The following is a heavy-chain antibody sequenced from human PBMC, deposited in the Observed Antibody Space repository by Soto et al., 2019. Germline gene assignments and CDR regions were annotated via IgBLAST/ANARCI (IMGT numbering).Heavy chain of an antibody. CDR3: ARDSKLAAAGHSFDY. J-gene: IGHJ4*02. CDR2: ISSSGSTI. Sequence: SLKISCAASGFTFSSYEMNWVRQAPGKGLEWVSYISSSGSTIYYADSVKGRFTISRDNAKNSLYLQMNSLRAEDTAVYYCARDSKLAAAGHSFDYWGQGTQVTVSS. CDR1: GFTFSSYE. V-gene: IGHV3-48*03. D-gene: IGHD6-13*01.